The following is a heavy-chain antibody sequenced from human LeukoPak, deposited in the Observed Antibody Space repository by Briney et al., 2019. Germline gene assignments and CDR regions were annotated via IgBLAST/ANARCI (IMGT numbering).Heavy chain of an antibody. CDR2: IYTSGST. CDR3: ARGQEEYCSSTSCVVSKSYYYYYMDV. J-gene: IGHJ6*03. V-gene: IGHV4-61*02. D-gene: IGHD2-2*01. Sequence: PSETLSLTCTVSGGSISSGSYYWSWIRQPAGKGLEWIGRIYTSGSTNYNPSLKSRVTISVDTSKNQFSLKLSSVTAADTAVYYCARGQEEYCSSTSCVVSKSYYYYYMDVWGKGTTVTVSS. CDR1: GGSISSGSYY.